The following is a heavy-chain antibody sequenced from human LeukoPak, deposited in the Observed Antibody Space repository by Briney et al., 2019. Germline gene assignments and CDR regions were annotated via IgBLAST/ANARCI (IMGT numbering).Heavy chain of an antibody. J-gene: IGHJ4*02. CDR3: ARHPSYVNRFGY. CDR2: IYYSGST. D-gene: IGHD5-18*01. CDR1: GGSISSSSSY. Sequence: SETLSLTCTVSGGSISSSSSYWGWIRQPPGKGLEWIGSIYYSGSTYYNPSLKSRVTISVDTSKNQFSLKLSSVTAADTAVYYCARHPSYVNRFGYWGQGTLVTVS. V-gene: IGHV4-39*01.